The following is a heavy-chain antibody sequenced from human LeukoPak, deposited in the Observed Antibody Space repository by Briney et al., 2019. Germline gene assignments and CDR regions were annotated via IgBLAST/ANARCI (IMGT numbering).Heavy chain of an antibody. CDR3: ARDYGGSSGWFDP. CDR2: MSPNSDNT. J-gene: IGHJ5*02. D-gene: IGHD4-23*01. V-gene: IGHV1-8*01. CDR1: GYTFTSYD. Sequence: GASVKVSCKASGYTFTSYDINWVRQATGQGLEWMGWMSPNSDNTGYAQKFQGRVTFTRDTSISTAYMELRSLTSEDTAVYHCARDYGGSSGWFDPWGQGTLATVSS.